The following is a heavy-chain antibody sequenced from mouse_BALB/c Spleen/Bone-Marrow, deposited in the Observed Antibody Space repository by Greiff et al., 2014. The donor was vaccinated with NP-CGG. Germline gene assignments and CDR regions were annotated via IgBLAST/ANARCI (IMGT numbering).Heavy chain of an antibody. CDR3: ARRRDGTNYFDD. Sequence: VVKTGASVKISCKASGYSFTGYYMHWIKQSHGKSLEWIGYISCYNGASGYNQKFKGKATFTVDTSSTIAYMQFNSLTSEDSAVYYCARRRDGTNYFDDWGQGTTLTVSS. CDR2: ISCYNGAS. J-gene: IGHJ2*01. D-gene: IGHD2-1*01. CDR1: GYSFTGYY. V-gene: IGHV1S34*01.